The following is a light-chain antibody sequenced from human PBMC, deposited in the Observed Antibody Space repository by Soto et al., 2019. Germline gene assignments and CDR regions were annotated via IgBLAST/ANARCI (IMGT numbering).Light chain of an antibody. CDR2: DAS. V-gene: IGKV3D-20*02. Sequence: EFVLTQSPGTLSLSPGERATLSCRASQTVRNNYLAWYQQKPGQAPRLLIYDASSRATGIPDRFSGGGSGTDFTLTISSLEPEDFAVYYCQQRSTWPRWTFGQGTKVDIK. CDR3: QQRSTWPRWT. CDR1: QTVRNNY. J-gene: IGKJ1*01.